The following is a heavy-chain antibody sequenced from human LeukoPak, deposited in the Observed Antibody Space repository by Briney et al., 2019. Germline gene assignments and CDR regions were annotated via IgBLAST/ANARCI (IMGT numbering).Heavy chain of an antibody. CDR3: ARHASYCSSTSCADY. Sequence: SETLSLTCTVSGGSISSSSYYWGWIRQPPGKGLEWIGSIYYSGSTYYNPSLKSRVTISVDTSKNQFSLKLSSVTAADTAVYYCARHASYCSSTSCADYWGQGTLVTVSS. CDR1: GGSISSSSYY. V-gene: IGHV4-39*01. J-gene: IGHJ4*02. CDR2: IYYSGST. D-gene: IGHD2-2*01.